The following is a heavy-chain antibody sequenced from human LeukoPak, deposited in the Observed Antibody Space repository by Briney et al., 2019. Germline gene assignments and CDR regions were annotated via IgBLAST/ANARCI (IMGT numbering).Heavy chain of an antibody. D-gene: IGHD6-13*01. J-gene: IGHJ3*02. V-gene: IGHV3-13*01. CDR1: GFTFSSYD. CDR3: ARGSTAAGTPNDAFDI. CDR2: IGTAGDT. Sequence: GGSLRLSCAASGFTFSSYDMHWVRQATGKGLEWVSAIGTAGDTYYPGSVKGRFTISRENAKNSLYLQMNSLRAGDTAVYYCARGSTAAGTPNDAFDIWGQGTMVTVSS.